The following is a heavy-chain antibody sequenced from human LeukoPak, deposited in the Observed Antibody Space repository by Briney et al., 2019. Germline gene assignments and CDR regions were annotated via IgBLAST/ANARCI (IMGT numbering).Heavy chain of an antibody. Sequence: KPSETLSLTCTVSGGSISSYYWSWIRQPPGKGLEWIGYIYYSGSTNYNPSLKSRVTISVDTSKNQFSLKLSSVTAADTAVYYYARRWGLSPNVWFDPWGQGTLVTVSS. V-gene: IGHV4-59*08. CDR2: IYYSGST. CDR1: GGSISSYY. D-gene: IGHD1-26*01. J-gene: IGHJ5*02. CDR3: ARRWGLSPNVWFDP.